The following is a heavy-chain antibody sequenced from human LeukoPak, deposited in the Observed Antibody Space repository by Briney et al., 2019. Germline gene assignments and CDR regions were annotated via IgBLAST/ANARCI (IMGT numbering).Heavy chain of an antibody. V-gene: IGHV3-48*03. D-gene: IGHD6-13*01. CDR2: ISSSGSTI. CDR3: ARDVPGYSSSWYFMGDY. CDR1: GFTFSSYE. Sequence: PGGSLRLSCAASGFTFSSYEMNWVRQAPGKGLGWVSYISSSGSTIYYADSVKGRFTISRDNAKNSLYLQMNSLRAEDTAVYYCARDVPGYSSSWYFMGDYWGQGTLVTVSS. J-gene: IGHJ4*02.